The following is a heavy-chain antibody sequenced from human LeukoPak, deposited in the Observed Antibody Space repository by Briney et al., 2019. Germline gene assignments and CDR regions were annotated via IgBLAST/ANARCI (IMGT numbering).Heavy chain of an antibody. CDR2: IYYSGST. D-gene: IGHD4-17*01. Sequence: PSETLSLTCTVSGGSISSGDYYWSWIRQPPGKGLEWIGYIYYSGSTYYNPSLKRRVTISVDTSKNQFSLKLSSVTAADTAVYYCARSTATNQNWFDPWGQGTLVTVSS. J-gene: IGHJ5*02. V-gene: IGHV4-30-4*08. CDR1: GGSISSGDYY. CDR3: ARSTATNQNWFDP.